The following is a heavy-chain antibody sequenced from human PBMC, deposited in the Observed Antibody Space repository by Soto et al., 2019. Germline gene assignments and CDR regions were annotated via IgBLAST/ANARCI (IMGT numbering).Heavy chain of an antibody. D-gene: IGHD6-13*01. J-gene: IGHJ1*01. CDR2: INWNSGSI. CDR3: VKDESINWYSGHFRH. V-gene: IGHV3-9*01. CDR1: GFTFDDYA. Sequence: EVQLVESGGGLVQPGRSLRLSCAASGFTFDDYAMHWVRQVPGKGLEWVSGINWNSGSIGYADSVKGRFAISRDNAKNSLHLQMNSVRAEDTAFYYCVKDESINWYSGHFRHWGQGTLVTVSS.